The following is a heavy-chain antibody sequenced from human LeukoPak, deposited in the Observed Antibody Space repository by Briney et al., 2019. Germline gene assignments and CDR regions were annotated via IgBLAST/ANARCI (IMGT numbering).Heavy chain of an antibody. V-gene: IGHV3-48*02. CDR3: ARGGSRVVTYGNFDY. Sequence: PGGSLRLSCTASGFTFSSYSMNWVRQAPGKGLEWLSYISWGSNVIYYADSVKGRFTTSRDDAKNSLFLQMNSLTDEDTAVYYCARGGSRVVTYGNFDYWGQGTLVTVSS. D-gene: IGHD2-21*02. CDR2: ISWGSNVI. J-gene: IGHJ4*02. CDR1: GFTFSSYS.